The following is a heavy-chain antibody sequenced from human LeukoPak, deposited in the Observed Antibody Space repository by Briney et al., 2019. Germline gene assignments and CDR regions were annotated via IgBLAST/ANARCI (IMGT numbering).Heavy chain of an antibody. D-gene: IGHD3-3*01. V-gene: IGHV4-34*01. CDR1: GGSFSGFY. CDR2: ISHSGST. CDR3: ARRGRITVFGVVPDYMDV. J-gene: IGHJ6*03. Sequence: SETLSLTCAVYGGSFSGFYWSWIRQPPGKGLEWIGEISHSGSTNYNPSLKSRVTISVDTSKNQFSLRLSSVTAADTAVYYCARRGRITVFGVVPDYMDVWGKGTTVTVSS.